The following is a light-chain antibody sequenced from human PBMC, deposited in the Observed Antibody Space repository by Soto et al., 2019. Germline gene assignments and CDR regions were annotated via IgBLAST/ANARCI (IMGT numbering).Light chain of an antibody. Sequence: DIQMTQSPSTPPASVGDRVTITCRASRSVSNWLAWYQQRPGKPPNLLIYKASSLQSGVPSRFSGSGSGTEFTLTISGLQPDDFATYYCQQYNSYSWTFGQGTKVDIK. CDR1: RSVSNW. CDR3: QQYNSYSWT. J-gene: IGKJ1*01. CDR2: KAS. V-gene: IGKV1-5*03.